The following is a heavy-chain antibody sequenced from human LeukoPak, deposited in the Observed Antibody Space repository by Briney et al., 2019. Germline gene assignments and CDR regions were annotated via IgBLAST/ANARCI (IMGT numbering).Heavy chain of an antibody. Sequence: GGSLRLSCAASGFTFSNAWMSWVRQAPGKGLEWVGRIKSKTDGGTTDYAAPVKGRFTISRDNSKNTLYLQLNSLRAEDTAVYHCAKDKESTSYLMDVWGKGTTVSVSS. D-gene: IGHD2/OR15-2a*01. J-gene: IGHJ6*04. V-gene: IGHV3-15*01. CDR2: IKSKTDGGTT. CDR1: GFTFSNAW. CDR3: AKDKESTSYLMDV.